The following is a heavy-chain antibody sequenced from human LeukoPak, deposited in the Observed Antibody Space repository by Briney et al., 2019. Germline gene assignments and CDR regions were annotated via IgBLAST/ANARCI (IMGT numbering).Heavy chain of an antibody. V-gene: IGHV4-59*01. CDR3: ARVITSGYSYYYYYMDF. Sequence: PSETLSLTCSVSGVSINSYFWSWIRQPPGKGLEWIGYIHYSGSSNYNSSLKSRVTIAVDTSKNQFSLGLTSVTAADTAVYYCARVITSGYSYYYYYMDFWGRGTTVTVSS. CDR2: IHYSGSS. J-gene: IGHJ6*03. D-gene: IGHD3-22*01. CDR1: GVSINSYF.